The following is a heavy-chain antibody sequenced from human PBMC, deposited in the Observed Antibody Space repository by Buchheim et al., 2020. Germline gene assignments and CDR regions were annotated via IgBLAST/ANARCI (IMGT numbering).Heavy chain of an antibody. D-gene: IGHD6-6*01. V-gene: IGHV3-30*03. CDR3: ARDLIARSSSSSGLAY. CDR1: GFTFSSYG. CDR2: ISYDGSNK. Sequence: QVQLVESGGGVVQPGRSLRLSCAASGFTFSSYGMHWVRQAPGKGLEWVAVISYDGSNKYYADSVKGRFTISRDNSKNTLYLQMNSLRAEDTAVYYCARDLIARSSSSSGLAYWGQGTL. J-gene: IGHJ4*02.